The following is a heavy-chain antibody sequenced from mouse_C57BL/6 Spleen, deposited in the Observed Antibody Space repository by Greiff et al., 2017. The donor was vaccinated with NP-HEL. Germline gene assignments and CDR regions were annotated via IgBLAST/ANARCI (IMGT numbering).Heavy chain of an antibody. CDR3: ARGGYDYDRWFAY. V-gene: IGHV1-50*01. D-gene: IGHD2-4*01. CDR2: IDPSDSYT. J-gene: IGHJ3*01. CDR1: GYTFTSYW. Sequence: QVQLQQPGAELVKPGASVKLSCKASGYTFTSYWMQWVKQRPGQGLEWIGEIDPSDSYTNYNQKFKGKATLTVDTSSSTAYMQLSSLTSEDSAVYYCARGGYDYDRWFAYWGQGTLVTVSA.